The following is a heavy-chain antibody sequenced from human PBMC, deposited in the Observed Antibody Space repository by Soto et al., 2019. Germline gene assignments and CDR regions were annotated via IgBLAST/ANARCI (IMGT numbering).Heavy chain of an antibody. J-gene: IGHJ5*02. CDR3: ARDRIPWYSSSSAAWWFDP. V-gene: IGHV1-18*04. CDR1: GYTFTSYG. D-gene: IGHD6-6*01. Sequence: ASVNVSCKASGYTFTSYGISWVRQAPGQGLEWMGWISAYNGNTNYAQKLQGRVTMTTDTSTSTDYMELRSLRSDDTAVYYCARDRIPWYSSSSAAWWFDPWGQGTLVTVSS. CDR2: ISAYNGNT.